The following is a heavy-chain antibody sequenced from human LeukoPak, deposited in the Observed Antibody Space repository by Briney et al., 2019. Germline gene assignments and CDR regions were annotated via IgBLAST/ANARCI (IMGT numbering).Heavy chain of an antibody. CDR2: ISSSGSTI. D-gene: IGHD3-10*02. CDR3: AELGITIIGGV. J-gene: IGHJ6*04. Sequence: GGSLRLSCAASGFTFSSYSMNWVRQAPGKGLEWVSYISSSGSTIYYADSVKGRFTISRDNAKNSLYLQMNSLRAEDTAVYYCAELGITIIGGVWGKGTTATISS. V-gene: IGHV3-48*04. CDR1: GFTFSSYS.